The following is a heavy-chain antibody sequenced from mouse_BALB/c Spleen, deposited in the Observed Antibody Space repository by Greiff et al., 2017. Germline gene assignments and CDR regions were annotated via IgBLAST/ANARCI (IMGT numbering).Heavy chain of an antibody. D-gene: IGHD1-1*01. CDR1: GYTFTSYW. Sequence: QVQLQQSGAELARPGASVKLSCKASGYTFTSYWMQWVKQRPGQGLEWIWAIYPGDGDTRYTQKFKGKATLTADKSSSTAYMQLSSLASEDSAVYNCARGHYGREAYWGQGTLVTVSA. CDR3: ARGHYGREAY. V-gene: IGHV1-87*01. J-gene: IGHJ3*01. CDR2: IYPGDGDT.